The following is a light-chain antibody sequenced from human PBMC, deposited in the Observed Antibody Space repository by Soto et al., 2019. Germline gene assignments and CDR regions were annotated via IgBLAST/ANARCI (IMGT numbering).Light chain of an antibody. CDR2: TNS. V-gene: IGLV1-44*01. Sequence: QSVLTQPPSASGTPGQRVTISCPGSGSNIGSNTVNWYQQLPGTAPKLLIYTNSQRPSGVPDRFSGSKSGTSASLAISGLQSEDEADYYCGAWDDSLDGPVLGGGTKLTV. CDR3: GAWDDSLDGPV. J-gene: IGLJ2*01. CDR1: GSNIGSNT.